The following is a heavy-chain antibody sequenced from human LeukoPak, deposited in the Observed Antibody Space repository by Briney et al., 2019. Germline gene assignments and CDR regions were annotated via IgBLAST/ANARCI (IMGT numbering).Heavy chain of an antibody. V-gene: IGHV3-30-3*01. CDR1: GFTFSSYA. J-gene: IGHJ4*02. D-gene: IGHD5-24*01. CDR3: ARDRGVEMATDTFDY. CDR2: ISYDGSNK. Sequence: GGSLRLSCAASGFTFSSYAMHWVRQAPGKGLEWVAVISYDGSNKYYADSVKGRFTISRDNSKNTLYLQMNSLRAEDTAVYYCARDRGVEMATDTFDYWGQGTLVTVSS.